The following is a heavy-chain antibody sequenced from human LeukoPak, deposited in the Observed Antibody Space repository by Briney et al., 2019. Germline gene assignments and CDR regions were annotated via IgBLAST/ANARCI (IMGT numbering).Heavy chain of an antibody. D-gene: IGHD3-10*01. CDR1: GFTFSSYS. CDR2: ISSSSGTI. J-gene: IGHJ4*02. V-gene: IGHV3-48*02. Sequence: GGSLRLSCEASGFTFSSYSMNWVRQAPGKGLEWVSYISSSSGTIYYADSVKGRFTISRDNAKNSLYLQMNSLRDDDTAVYYCARERFGDFDYGGQGTLVTVSS. CDR3: ARERFGDFDY.